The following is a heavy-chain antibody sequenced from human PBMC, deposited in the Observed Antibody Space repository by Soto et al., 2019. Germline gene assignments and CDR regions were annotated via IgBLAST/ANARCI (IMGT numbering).Heavy chain of an antibody. CDR1: GFTFSSYG. D-gene: IGHD5-18*01. CDR3: AKDRYSYGTFDY. Sequence: GGSLRLSCAASGFTFSSYGMHWVRQAPGKGLEWVAVISYDGSDKYYADSVKGRFTISRDNSKNTLYLQMNSLRAEDTAVYYCAKDRYSYGTFDYWGQGTLVTVSS. J-gene: IGHJ4*02. CDR2: ISYDGSDK. V-gene: IGHV3-30*18.